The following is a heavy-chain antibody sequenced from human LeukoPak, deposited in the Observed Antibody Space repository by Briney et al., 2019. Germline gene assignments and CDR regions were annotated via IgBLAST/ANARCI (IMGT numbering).Heavy chain of an antibody. D-gene: IGHD6-6*01. CDR1: GYTFTSYY. CDR2: INPSGGST. V-gene: IGHV1-46*01. Sequence: ASVKVSCKASGYTFTSYYMHWVRQAPGQGLEWMGIINPSGGSTTYAQKFQGRVTITADESTSTAYMELSSLRSEDTAVYYCARDSRYGSSLYYYYYMDVWGKGTTVTVSS. CDR3: ARDSRYGSSLYYYYYMDV. J-gene: IGHJ6*03.